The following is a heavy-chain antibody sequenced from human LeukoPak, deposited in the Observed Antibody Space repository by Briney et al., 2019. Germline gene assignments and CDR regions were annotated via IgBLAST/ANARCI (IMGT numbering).Heavy chain of an antibody. Sequence: PGGSLRLSCAASGFTFSSYGMSWVRQAPGKGLEWVSYISSSSSYIYYADSVKGRITISRDNAKNSLYLQMNSLRAEDTAVYYCARVAGAAAGTKSLDYWGQGTLVTVSS. J-gene: IGHJ4*02. D-gene: IGHD6-13*01. CDR3: ARVAGAAAGTKSLDY. V-gene: IGHV3-21*01. CDR2: ISSSSSYI. CDR1: GFTFSSYG.